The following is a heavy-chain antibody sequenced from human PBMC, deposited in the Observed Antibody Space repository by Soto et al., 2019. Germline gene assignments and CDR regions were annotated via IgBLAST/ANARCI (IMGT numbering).Heavy chain of an antibody. J-gene: IGHJ6*02. CDR2: INHSGST. CDR1: GGSFSGYY. Sequence: QVQLQQWGAGLLKPSETLSLTCAVYGGSFSGYYWSWIRQPPGKGLEWIGEINHSGSTNYNPSLKSRVTESVDTPKNQSSLNLSSVTAPDTAMYYCASVVLGATADYYYGMDVWGQGTTVTVSS. D-gene: IGHD1-26*01. CDR3: ASVVLGATADYYYGMDV. V-gene: IGHV4-34*01.